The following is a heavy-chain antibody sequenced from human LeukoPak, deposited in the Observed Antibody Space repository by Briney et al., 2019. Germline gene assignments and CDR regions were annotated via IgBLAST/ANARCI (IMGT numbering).Heavy chain of an antibody. V-gene: IGHV1-46*01. CDR2: TNPSFGGA. CDR1: GYSFTSYY. CDR3: ARDRDRIAVAHFHD. J-gene: IGHJ1*01. D-gene: IGHD6-19*01. Sequence: ASVKVSCKASGYSFTSYYMHWVRQAPGQGLEWMGLTNPSFGGASYAQKFHGRVTMTRDTSTSTVYMELSSLESEDTAVYYCARDRDRIAVAHFHDWGQGTLVTVSS.